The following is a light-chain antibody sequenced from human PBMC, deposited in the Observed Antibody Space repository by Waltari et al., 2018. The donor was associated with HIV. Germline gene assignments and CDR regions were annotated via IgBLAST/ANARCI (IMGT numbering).Light chain of an antibody. CDR2: EVS. V-gene: IGLV2-23*02. J-gene: IGLJ1*01. Sequence: QSALTQPASVSGSPGQSITISCTGTSSAVGSYNLVSLYQQHPGKAPKIMIYEVSKRPSGVSNRFSGSKSRNTGSLTISGLQAEDEADYYCCSYAGSSTYVFGTGTKVTVL. CDR1: SSAVGSYNL. CDR3: CSYAGSSTYV.